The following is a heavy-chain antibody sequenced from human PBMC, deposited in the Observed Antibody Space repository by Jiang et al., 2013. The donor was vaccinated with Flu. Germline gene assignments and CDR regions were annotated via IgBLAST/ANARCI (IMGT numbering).Heavy chain of an antibody. V-gene: IGHV4-59*01. CDR1: GGSISSYY. D-gene: IGHD3-3*01. CDR3: ARARGFTIFGVAPRAMDV. CDR2: IYYSGST. Sequence: GPGLVKPSETLSLTCTVSGGSISSYYWSWIRQPPGKGLEWIGYIYYSGSTNYNPSLKSRVTISVDTSKNQFSLKLSSVTAADTAVYYCARARGFTIFGVAPRAMDVWGKGTTVTVSS. J-gene: IGHJ6*03.